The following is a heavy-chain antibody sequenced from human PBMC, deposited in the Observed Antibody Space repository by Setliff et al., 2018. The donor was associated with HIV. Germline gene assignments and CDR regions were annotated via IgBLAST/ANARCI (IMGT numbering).Heavy chain of an antibody. CDR2: INHSGST. J-gene: IGHJ4*02. CDR3: ATVIGWNDATDC. V-gene: IGHV4-34*01. D-gene: IGHD1-1*01. CDR1: GGSFTDYY. Sequence: SETLSLTCAVYGGSFTDYYWSWIRQPPGKGLEWIGEINHSGSTNYKPSLKSRVTMSVDTSKNQFSLKLGSVTAADTAVYYCATVIGWNDATDCWGQGTLVTVPQ.